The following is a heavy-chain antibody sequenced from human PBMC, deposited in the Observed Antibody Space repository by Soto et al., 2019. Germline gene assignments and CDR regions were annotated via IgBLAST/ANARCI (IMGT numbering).Heavy chain of an antibody. J-gene: IGHJ4*01. Sequence: EVQLVESGGGLVKPGGSLRLSCAASGFTFSSYSMNWVRQAPGKGLEWVSSISSSSSYIYYADSVKGRFTISRDNAKNSLYLQMNSLRAEDSAVFYCARDLYSSSARYFDYWGQGTLVTVSS. CDR2: ISSSSSYI. CDR1: GFTFSSYS. D-gene: IGHD6-6*01. CDR3: ARDLYSSSARYFDY. V-gene: IGHV3-21*01.